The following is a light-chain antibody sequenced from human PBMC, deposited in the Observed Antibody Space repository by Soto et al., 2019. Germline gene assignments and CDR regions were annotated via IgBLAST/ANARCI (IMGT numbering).Light chain of an antibody. CDR1: QTVTRNY. CDR3: QQHGSSPIT. V-gene: IGKV3-20*01. J-gene: IGKJ5*01. CDR2: GAS. Sequence: PGERATLSCRASQTVTRNYLAWHQQKPGQTPRLLVYGASSRATGIPDRFSGSGSGTDFTLTISRLEPEDFAVYYCQQHGSSPITFGQGTRLEIK.